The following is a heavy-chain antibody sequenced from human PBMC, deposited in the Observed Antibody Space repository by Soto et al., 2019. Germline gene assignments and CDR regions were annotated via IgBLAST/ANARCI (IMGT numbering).Heavy chain of an antibody. Sequence: QVQLVQSGAEVKKPGASVKVSCKASGYTFTSYYMHWVRQAPGQGLEWMGIINPSGGSTSYAQKCQGGVTMTRDTSTTTVYMELSSLRSEDTAVYYCARSEGWGPSLQDWGQGTLVPVSS. V-gene: IGHV1-46*01. CDR3: ARSEGWGPSLQD. D-gene: IGHD4-4*01. J-gene: IGHJ4*02. CDR2: INPSGGST. CDR1: GYTFTSYY.